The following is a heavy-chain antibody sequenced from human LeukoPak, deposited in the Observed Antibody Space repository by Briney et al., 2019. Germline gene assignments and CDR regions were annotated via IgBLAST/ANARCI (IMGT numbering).Heavy chain of an antibody. D-gene: IGHD3-10*01. CDR3: ARDTAGIFDY. J-gene: IGHJ4*02. Sequence: GSLRLSCAASGFTFSTYAMSWVPQAPRKGLEWVSGLTGGGGGTSYADSVKGRLTISRDNSKNTLYLQMGSLRAEDMAVYYCARDTAGIFDYWGQGTLVTVSS. CDR1: GFTFSTYA. V-gene: IGHV3-23*01. CDR2: LTGGGGGT.